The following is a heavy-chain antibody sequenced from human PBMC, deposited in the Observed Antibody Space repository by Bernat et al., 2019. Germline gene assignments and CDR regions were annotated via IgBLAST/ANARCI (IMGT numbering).Heavy chain of an antibody. CDR2: TYYRSKWYN. D-gene: IGHD6-19*01. Sequence: QVQLQQSGPGLVKPSQTLSLTCAISGDSVSSNSAAWNWIRQSPSRGLEWLGRTYYRSKWYNDYAVSVKSRITINPDTSMNQFSLQLTSVSPEDTAVYYCARDRFSAVAGNKRYFDYWGQGTLVTVSS. V-gene: IGHV6-1*01. CDR1: GDSVSSNSAA. CDR3: ARDRFSAVAGNKRYFDY. J-gene: IGHJ4*02.